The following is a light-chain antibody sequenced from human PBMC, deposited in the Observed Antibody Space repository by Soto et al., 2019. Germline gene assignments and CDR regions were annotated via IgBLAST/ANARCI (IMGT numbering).Light chain of an antibody. J-gene: IGLJ1*01. Sequence: QSVLTQPPSVSGTPGQRGTISCSGSSSNIGNTYVYWYQQLPGTAPKLLIYRDNQRPSGVPDRFSGSKSGTSASLAFSGLRSEDEADYYCAAWDDSLSDYVFGPGTKLTV. CDR2: RDN. V-gene: IGLV1-47*01. CDR3: AAWDDSLSDYV. CDR1: SSNIGNTY.